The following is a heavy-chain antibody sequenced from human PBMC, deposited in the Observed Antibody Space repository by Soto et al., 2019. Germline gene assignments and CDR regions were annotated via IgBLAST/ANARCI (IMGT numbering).Heavy chain of an antibody. V-gene: IGHV3-21*01. D-gene: IGHD2-21*02. CDR2: ITISSRSI. CDR3: ERDYYYQSGGYSPIDY. J-gene: IGHJ4*02. Sequence: GGSLRLSCAASGFSFSRYSMNWVRQVPGKGLEWVSSITISSRSIYYADSVKGRFTISRNNAKNSLFLQMNSLRAEDTAVYFCERDYYYQSGGYSPIDYWGQGTLVTVSS. CDR1: GFSFSRYS.